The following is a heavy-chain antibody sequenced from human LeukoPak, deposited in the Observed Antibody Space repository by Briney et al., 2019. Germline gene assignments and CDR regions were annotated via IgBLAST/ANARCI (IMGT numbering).Heavy chain of an antibody. D-gene: IGHD3-10*01. CDR3: ARDSGRASYYYYYYYMDV. Sequence: GASVKVSCKASGGTFSSYAISWVRQAPGQGLEWMGRIIPILGIANYAQKFQGRVTITADKSTSTAYMELSSLRSEDTAVYYCARDSGRASYYYYYYYMDVWGKGTTVTVSS. CDR2: IIPILGIA. CDR1: GGTFSSYA. J-gene: IGHJ6*03. V-gene: IGHV1-69*04.